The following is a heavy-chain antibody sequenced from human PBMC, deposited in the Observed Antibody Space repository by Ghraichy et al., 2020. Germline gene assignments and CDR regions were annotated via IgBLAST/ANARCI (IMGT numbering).Heavy chain of an antibody. CDR3: ARVVFSNNWTPVHWFDP. V-gene: IGHV4-34*01. Sequence: SETLSLTCAVYGGSFSDYYWTWIRQPPGKGLEWIGEINDSGSIDYNASLKSRVSISLETSKNQFSLRLSSVTAADTAVYFCARVVFSNNWTPVHWFDPWGEGTLVIVSS. J-gene: IGHJ5*02. D-gene: IGHD1-1*01. CDR1: GGSFSDYY. CDR2: INDSGSI.